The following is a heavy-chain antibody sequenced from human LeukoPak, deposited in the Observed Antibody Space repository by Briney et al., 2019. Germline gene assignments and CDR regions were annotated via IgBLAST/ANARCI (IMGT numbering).Heavy chain of an antibody. CDR1: GFTFSSYA. V-gene: IGHV3-23*01. Sequence: GGSLRLSCAASGFTFSSYAMSWVRQAPGKGLEWVSGISGSGGSTYYADSGKGRFTISRDNSKNTLYLQMNSLRAEDTAVYYCARGGYYYYGMDVWGQGTTVTVSS. CDR3: ARGGYYYYGMDV. CDR2: ISGSGGST. J-gene: IGHJ6*02.